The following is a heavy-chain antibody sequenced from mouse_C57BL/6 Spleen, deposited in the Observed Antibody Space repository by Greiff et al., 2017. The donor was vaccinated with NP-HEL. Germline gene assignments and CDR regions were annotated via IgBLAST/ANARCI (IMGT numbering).Heavy chain of an antibody. CDR1: GYTFTSYW. Sequence: QVHVKQPGAELVRPGSSVKLSCKASGYTFTSYWMHWVKQRPIQGLEWIGNIDPSDSETHYNQKFKDKATLTVDKSSSTAYMQLSSLTSEDSAVYYCARFEGYFDYWGQGTTLTVSS. J-gene: IGHJ2*01. CDR2: IDPSDSET. V-gene: IGHV1-52*01. CDR3: ARFEGYFDY.